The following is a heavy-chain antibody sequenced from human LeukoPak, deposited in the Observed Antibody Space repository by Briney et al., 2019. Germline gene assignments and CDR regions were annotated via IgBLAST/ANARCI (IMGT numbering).Heavy chain of an antibody. CDR3: ARTTWYGGDRKGDAFDI. CDR1: GGSISSYY. J-gene: IGHJ3*02. CDR2: IYYSGST. Sequence: SETLSLTCTVSGGSISSYYWSWIRQPPGKGLEWIGYIYYSGSTNYNPSLKSRVTISVDTSKNQFSLKLSSVTAADTAVYYCARTTWYGGDRKGDAFDIWGQGTMVTVSS. V-gene: IGHV4-59*01. D-gene: IGHD2-21*02.